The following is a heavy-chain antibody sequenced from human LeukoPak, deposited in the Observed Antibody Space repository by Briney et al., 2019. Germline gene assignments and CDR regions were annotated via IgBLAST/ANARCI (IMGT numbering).Heavy chain of an antibody. D-gene: IGHD3-9*01. CDR1: SYTFTSYG. V-gene: IGHV1-18*04. J-gene: IGHJ4*02. Sequence: RASVKVSCKASSYTFTSYGISWVRQAPGQGLEWMGWISAYNGNTNYAQKLQGRVTMTTDTSTSTAYMELRSLRSDDTAVYYCARDRYYDILTGYYPFDYWGQGTLVTVSS. CDR2: ISAYNGNT. CDR3: ARDRYYDILTGYYPFDY.